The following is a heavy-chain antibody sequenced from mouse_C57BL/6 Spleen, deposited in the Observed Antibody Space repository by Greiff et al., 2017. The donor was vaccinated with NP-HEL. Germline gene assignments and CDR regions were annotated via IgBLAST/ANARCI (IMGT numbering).Heavy chain of an antibody. CDR1: GFNIKDDY. CDR2: IDPENGDT. CDR3: TRSAIYYDYLDY. Sequence: EVQLQQSGAELVRPGASVKLSCTASGFNIKDDYMHWVKQRPEQGLEWIGWIDPENGDTEYAPKFQGKATITADTSSNTAYLPLSSLTSEDTAVYYCTRSAIYYDYLDYWGQGTTLTVSA. D-gene: IGHD2-4*01. J-gene: IGHJ2*01. V-gene: IGHV14-4*01.